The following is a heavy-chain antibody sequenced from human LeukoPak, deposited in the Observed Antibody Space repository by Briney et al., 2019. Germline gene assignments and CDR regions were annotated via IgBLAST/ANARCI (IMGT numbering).Heavy chain of an antibody. CDR3: ARDSTSPEWL. V-gene: IGHV3-21*01. CDR1: DFSFRSHW. J-gene: IGHJ4*02. Sequence: PGGSLRLSCATSDFSFRSHWMHWVRQAPGKGLVWVSSISSSSRHMHYADSVKGRFTISRDNAKNSLYLQMSSLRAEDTAVYYCARDSTSPEWLGGQGTLVTVSS. CDR2: ISSSSRHM. D-gene: IGHD6-19*01.